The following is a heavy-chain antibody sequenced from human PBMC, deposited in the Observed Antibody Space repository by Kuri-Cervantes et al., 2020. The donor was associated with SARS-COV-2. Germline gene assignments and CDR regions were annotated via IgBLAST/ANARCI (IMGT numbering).Heavy chain of an antibody. J-gene: IGHJ5*01. CDR2: ISYDGSNE. Sequence: GESLKISCAASGFTFSSCAMHWVRLAPGKGLEWVAFISYDGSNEYYADSVRGRFTISRDNSNNTLYLQVNCLRAEDTALYYCAKDRVSVLDSWGQGTQVTVSS. V-gene: IGHV3-30*01. CDR3: AKDRVSVLDS. CDR1: GFTFSSCA. D-gene: IGHD5/OR15-5a*01.